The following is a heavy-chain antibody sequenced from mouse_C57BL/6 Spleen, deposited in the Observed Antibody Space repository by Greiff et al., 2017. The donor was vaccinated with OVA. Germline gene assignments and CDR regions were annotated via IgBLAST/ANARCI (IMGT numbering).Heavy chain of an antibody. D-gene: IGHD1-1*01. J-gene: IGHJ2*01. Sequence: QVQLQQSGPELVKPGASVKISCKASGYAFSSSWLNWVKQRPGKGIEWIGRIYPGDGDTNYNGKFKGKATLTADKSSSTAYMQLSSLTSEDSAVYFCAREYYYGSSFDYWGQGTTLTVSS. V-gene: IGHV1-82*01. CDR1: GYAFSSSW. CDR3: AREYYYGSSFDY. CDR2: IYPGDGDT.